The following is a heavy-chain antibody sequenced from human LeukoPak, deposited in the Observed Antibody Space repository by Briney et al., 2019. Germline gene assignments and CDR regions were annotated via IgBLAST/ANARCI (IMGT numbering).Heavy chain of an antibody. CDR1: GFTFSSNA. V-gene: IGHV3-30-3*01. CDR3: TRDLMDYDVSTGLHHYYMDV. CDR2: ISYDGGSY. J-gene: IGHJ6*02. D-gene: IGHD3-9*01. Sequence: QSGGSLRLPCAAPGFTFSSNATHWVRQAPVRGLEWVAVISYDGGSYYYADSVKGRFTISRDNAKNTLYLQMNTLRVEDTAVYYCTRDLMDYDVSTGLHHYYMDVWGQGTTVTVSS.